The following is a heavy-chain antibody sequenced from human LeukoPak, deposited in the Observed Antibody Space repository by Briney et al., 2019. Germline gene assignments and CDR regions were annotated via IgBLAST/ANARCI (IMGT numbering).Heavy chain of an antibody. CDR2: ISSSGSTI. V-gene: IGHV3-48*03. CDR1: GFTFSSYE. CDR3: ARDSVYYDSSGYYPSTFDY. J-gene: IGHJ4*02. D-gene: IGHD3-22*01. Sequence: GGSLRLSCAASGFTFSSYEMNWVRQAPGKGLEWVSYISSSGSTIYYADSVKGRFTIYRDNAKNSLYLQMNSLRAEDTAVYYCARDSVYYDSSGYYPSTFDYWGQGTLVTVSS.